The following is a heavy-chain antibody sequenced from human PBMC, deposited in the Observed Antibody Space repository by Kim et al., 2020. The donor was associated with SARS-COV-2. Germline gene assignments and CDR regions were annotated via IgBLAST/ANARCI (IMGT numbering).Heavy chain of an antibody. Sequence: GGSLRLSCAASGFTFSSYSMNWVRQAPGKGLEWVSSISSSSSYIYYADSVKGRFTISRDNAKNSLYLQMNSLRAEDTAVYYCARKKDSSSWYRNYYYGMDVWGQGTTVTVSS. D-gene: IGHD6-13*01. CDR3: ARKKDSSSWYRNYYYGMDV. J-gene: IGHJ6*02. CDR2: ISSSSSYI. V-gene: IGHV3-21*01. CDR1: GFTFSSYS.